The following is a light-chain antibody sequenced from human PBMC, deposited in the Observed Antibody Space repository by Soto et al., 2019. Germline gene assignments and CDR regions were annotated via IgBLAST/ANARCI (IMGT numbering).Light chain of an antibody. CDR2: GAS. J-gene: IGKJ1*01. CDR3: PQYGSSPRT. V-gene: IGKV3-20*01. Sequence: EVALTQSQATLSLSPGERATLSCRASQSVSAYLAWYQQKPGQAPRLLIYGASSRATGIPDRFSGSGSGTDFTLTISRLEPEDFAVYYCPQYGSSPRTFGQGTKVDI. CDR1: QSVSAY.